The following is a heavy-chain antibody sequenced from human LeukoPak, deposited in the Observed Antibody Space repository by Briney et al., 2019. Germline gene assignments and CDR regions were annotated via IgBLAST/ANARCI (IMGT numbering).Heavy chain of an antibody. V-gene: IGHV4-34*01. Sequence: SETLSLTCAVYGGSFSGYYWSLIRQPPGKGLEWIGEINHSGSTNYNPSLKSRVTISVDTSKNQFSLKLSSVTAADTAVYYCARDRYCSSTSCYTADPTGLDYWGQGTLVTVSS. D-gene: IGHD2-2*01. CDR1: GGSFSGYY. CDR3: ARDRYCSSTSCYTADPTGLDY. CDR2: INHSGST. J-gene: IGHJ4*02.